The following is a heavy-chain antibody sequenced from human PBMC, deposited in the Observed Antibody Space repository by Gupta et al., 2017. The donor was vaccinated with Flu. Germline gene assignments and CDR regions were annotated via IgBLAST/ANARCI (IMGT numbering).Heavy chain of an antibody. CDR3: ARHIDWAFDY. CDR2: IKQDGSEK. D-gene: IGHD3-9*01. Sequence: EVQLVESGGGLVQPGGSLRLSCAASGFNFGSHWMTWVRQAPGKGLEWVANIKQDGSEKYYVDSVKGRFTVSKDNAKNSLYLQMNSLRAEDTSVYYCARHIDWAFDYWGQGSLVIVSS. J-gene: IGHJ4*02. CDR1: GFNFGSHW. V-gene: IGHV3-7*01.